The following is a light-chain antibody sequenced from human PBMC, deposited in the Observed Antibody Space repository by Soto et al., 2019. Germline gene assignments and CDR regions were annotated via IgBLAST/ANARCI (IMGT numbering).Light chain of an antibody. Sequence: EIVLTQSPGTLSLSPGERAALSCRASQSVRGRYLAWYQQRPGQAPRLLIYGASSRATGIPDRFTGSGSETDFTLTISRLEPEDFAVYYCQQYDTSPLFTSGPGTKVDIK. J-gene: IGKJ3*01. CDR1: QSVRGRY. V-gene: IGKV3-20*01. CDR3: QQYDTSPLFT. CDR2: GAS.